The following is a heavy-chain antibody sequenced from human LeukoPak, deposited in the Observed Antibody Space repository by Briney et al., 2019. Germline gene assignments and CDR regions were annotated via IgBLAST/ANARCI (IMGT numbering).Heavy chain of an antibody. Sequence: GGSLRISCAASGFTFSDYRMNWVRQAPGKGLEWVPVIGRSDTYIYYADSVKGRFTISRDNAKNSLYLQMNSLRAEDTAVYYCARDKPSGSYAGFDYWGQGTLVTVSS. CDR2: IGRSDTYI. D-gene: IGHD1-26*01. V-gene: IGHV3-21*01. CDR3: ARDKPSGSYAGFDY. CDR1: GFTFSDYR. J-gene: IGHJ4*02.